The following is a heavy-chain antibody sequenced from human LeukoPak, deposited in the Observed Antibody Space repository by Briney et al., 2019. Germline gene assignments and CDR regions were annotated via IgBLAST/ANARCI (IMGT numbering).Heavy chain of an antibody. CDR3: ARGHIVVVPAAKRYYYYYGMDV. CDR1: GYTFTSYG. D-gene: IGHD2-2*01. Sequence: GASVKVSCKASGYTFTSYGISWVRQAPGQGLEWMGWISAYNGNTNYAQKLQGRVTMTTDTSTSTAYMELRSLRSDDTAVYYCARGHIVVVPAAKRYYYYYGMDVWGQGTTVTVSS. CDR2: ISAYNGNT. V-gene: IGHV1-18*01. J-gene: IGHJ6*02.